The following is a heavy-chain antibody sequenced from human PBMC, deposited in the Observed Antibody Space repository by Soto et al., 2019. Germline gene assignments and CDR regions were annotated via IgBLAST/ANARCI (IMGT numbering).Heavy chain of an antibody. CDR2: IYPGDSDT. CDR1: GYSFTSYW. D-gene: IGHD2-2*01. J-gene: IGHJ6*02. CDR3: ARQGMGVVPAARGQDYYGMDV. V-gene: IGHV5-51*01. Sequence: GESLKISCKGSGYSFTSYWIGWVRQMPGKGLEWMGIIYPGDSDTRYSPSFQGQVTISADKSISTAYLQWSSLKASDTAMYYCARQGMGVVPAARGQDYYGMDVWGQGTTVTVSS.